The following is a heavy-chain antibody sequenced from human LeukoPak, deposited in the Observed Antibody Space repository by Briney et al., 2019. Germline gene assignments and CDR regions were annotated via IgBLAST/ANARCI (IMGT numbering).Heavy chain of an antibody. V-gene: IGHV3-48*04. D-gene: IGHD3-16*01. CDR1: GFTFSSYS. CDR3: ASFWGGQWLDMDV. J-gene: IGHJ6*03. Sequence: GGSLRLSCAASGFTFSSYSMNWVRQAPGKGLEWVSYISSSSSTIYYADSVKGRFTISRDNAKNSLYLQMNSLRAEDTAVYYCASFWGGQWLDMDVWGKGTTVTVSS. CDR2: ISSSSSTI.